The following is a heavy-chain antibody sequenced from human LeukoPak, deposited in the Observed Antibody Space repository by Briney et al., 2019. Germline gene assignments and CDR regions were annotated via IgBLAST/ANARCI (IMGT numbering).Heavy chain of an antibody. Sequence: PSETLSLTCTVSGGSISSGSYYWNWIRQPAGKGLEWIGRIYTSGSTNYNPSLKSRVTISLDTSKNQFSLRLSSVTAADTAVYYCARQDRAAAMRTDYWGQGTLVTVSS. CDR1: GGSISSGSYY. CDR2: IYTSGST. D-gene: IGHD2-2*01. CDR3: ARQDRAAAMRTDY. V-gene: IGHV4-61*02. J-gene: IGHJ4*02.